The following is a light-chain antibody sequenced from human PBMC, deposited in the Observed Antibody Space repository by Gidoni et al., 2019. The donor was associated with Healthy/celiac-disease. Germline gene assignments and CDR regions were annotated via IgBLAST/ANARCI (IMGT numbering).Light chain of an antibody. V-gene: IGKV3-15*01. CDR1: QSVSSN. CDR3: QQYNNWPPRYT. Sequence: EIVMPQSPATLSVSPGARATLSCRSSQSVSSNLAWYQQKPGQAPRLLLYGSSTRATGIPARFSGSGSGTEFTLTISSLQSEDFALYYCQQYNNWPPRYTFGQGTKLEIK. J-gene: IGKJ2*01. CDR2: GSS.